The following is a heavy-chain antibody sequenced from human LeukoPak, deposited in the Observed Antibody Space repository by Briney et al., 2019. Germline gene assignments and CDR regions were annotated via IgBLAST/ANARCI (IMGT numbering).Heavy chain of an antibody. Sequence: PGGSLRLSCAASGFAFSSYVMSWVRQAPGKGLEWVSTLSGSGITTYYADSVKGRFTISRDNSKNTLYLQMNSLRAEDTAVYYCAKGIYSSGWSYFDYWGHGTLVTVSS. V-gene: IGHV3-23*01. CDR2: LSGSGITT. J-gene: IGHJ4*01. CDR3: AKGIYSSGWSYFDY. D-gene: IGHD6-19*01. CDR1: GFAFSSYV.